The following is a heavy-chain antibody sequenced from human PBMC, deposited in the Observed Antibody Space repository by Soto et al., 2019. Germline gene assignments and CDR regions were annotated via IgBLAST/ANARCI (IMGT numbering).Heavy chain of an antibody. Sequence: QVQLVQSGAEVKKPGASVKVSCKASGYTFTRYGISWVRQAPGQGLEWMGWINLNNGKTDYQRRLQGRVTMTTDTYTTTVYMELRSLRPDDTAMYYCARDPPGLYQFDYWGQGTLVTVSS. CDR3: ARDPPGLYQFDY. D-gene: IGHD3-16*02. CDR2: INLNNGKT. J-gene: IGHJ4*02. CDR1: GYTFTRYG. V-gene: IGHV1-18*04.